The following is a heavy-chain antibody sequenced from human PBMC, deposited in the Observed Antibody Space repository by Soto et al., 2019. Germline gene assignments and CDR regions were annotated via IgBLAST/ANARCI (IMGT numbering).Heavy chain of an antibody. J-gene: IGHJ4*02. CDR3: ASMGYHYGSGSYPLDY. V-gene: IGHV4-59*08. D-gene: IGHD3-10*01. Sequence: QVQLQESGPGLVKPSETLSLTCTVSGGSISSYYWTWIRQPPGKGLEWIGFMYNSGSTHYNPSLKSRVLISLDTSKNQFSLNLRSVTAADTAVYYCASMGYHYGSGSYPLDYWGQGTLVTVSS. CDR2: MYNSGST. CDR1: GGSISSYY.